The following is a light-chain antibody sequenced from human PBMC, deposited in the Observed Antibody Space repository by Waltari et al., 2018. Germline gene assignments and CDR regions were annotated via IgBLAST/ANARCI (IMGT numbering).Light chain of an antibody. CDR1: SSDVGGYNR. V-gene: IGLV2-18*02. CDR3: TSYTGYSTYV. CDR2: EVS. Sequence: QSALTQPPSVSGSPGQSVTISCTGTSSDVGGYNRVSWYQQSPGTAPKLVIFEVSNRPSGVPARFSGSMSGNTASLTILGRQAEDEADYYCTSYTGYSTYVFGTGTKVTVL. J-gene: IGLJ1*01.